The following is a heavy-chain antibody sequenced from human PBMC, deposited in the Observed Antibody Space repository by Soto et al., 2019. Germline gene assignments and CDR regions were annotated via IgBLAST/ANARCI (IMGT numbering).Heavy chain of an antibody. CDR2: IWYDGSNK. V-gene: IGHV3-33*01. CDR3: ARDSHVGSGWQLTADY. Sequence: PGGSLRLSCAASGFTFSSYGMHWVRQAPGKGLEWVAVIWYDGSNKYYAESVKGRFTISRDNSKNTLYLQMNNLRAEDTAVYYCARDSHVGSGWQLTADYWGQGTMVTAPQ. J-gene: IGHJ4*02. CDR1: GFTFSSYG. D-gene: IGHD6-19*01.